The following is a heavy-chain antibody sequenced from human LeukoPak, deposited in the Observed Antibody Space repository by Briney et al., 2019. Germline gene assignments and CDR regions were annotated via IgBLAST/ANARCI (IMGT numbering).Heavy chain of an antibody. CDR3: ANNEVTIFGVVVIDYFGY. D-gene: IGHD3-3*01. CDR1: GFTFSNCA. CDR2: ISGNGGDT. J-gene: IGHJ4*02. Sequence: GGSLRLSCAASGFTFSNCAMSWVRQAPGKGLEWVSAISGNGGDTYYADSVKGRFTISRDNFKNTLYLQMNSLRADDTAKYYCANNEVTIFGVVVIDYFGYWGQGTLVTVSS. V-gene: IGHV3-23*01.